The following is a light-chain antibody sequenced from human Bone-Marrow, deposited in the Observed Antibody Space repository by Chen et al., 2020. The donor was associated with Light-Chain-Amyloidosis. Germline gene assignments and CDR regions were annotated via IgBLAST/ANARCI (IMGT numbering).Light chain of an antibody. V-gene: IGLV3-25*03. CDR2: RGT. Sequence: SYELTQPPSVSVSPGQTARITCSGDDLPTKYAYWYQQKPGQAPVLVIHRGTERPSGMFERFSGSSSGTTATLTISGVQAEDEADYHCQSADSSGTYEVIFGGGTKLTVL. CDR1: DLPTKY. J-gene: IGLJ2*01. CDR3: QSADSSGTYEVI.